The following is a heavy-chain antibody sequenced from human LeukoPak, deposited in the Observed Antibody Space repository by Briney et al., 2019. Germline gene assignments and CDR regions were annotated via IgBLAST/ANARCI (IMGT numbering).Heavy chain of an antibody. Sequence: ASVKVSCKASGYTFSSYYMHWVRQAPGQGLEWMGIINPSGGSTSSAQKFQGRVTMSRDTSTSTVYMELSSLRSEDTAVYYCGMRRGGYNSIYYGMDVWGQGTTVTVYS. J-gene: IGHJ6*02. CDR2: INPSGGST. CDR3: GMRRGGYNSIYYGMDV. V-gene: IGHV1-46*01. D-gene: IGHD5-12*01. CDR1: GYTFSSYY.